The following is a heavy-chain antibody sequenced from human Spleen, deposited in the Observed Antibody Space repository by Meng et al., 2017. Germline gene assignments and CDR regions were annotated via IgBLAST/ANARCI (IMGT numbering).Heavy chain of an antibody. Sequence: GESLKISCAASGFTFDDYGMSWVCQAPGKGLEWVSGINWNGGSTGYADSVKGRFTISRDNAKNSLYLQMYSLTAEDTAVYYCARISGDRGGDFDYWGQGTLVTVSS. D-gene: IGHD3-16*01. V-gene: IGHV3-20*04. J-gene: IGHJ4*02. CDR1: GFTFDDYG. CDR2: INWNGGST. CDR3: ARISGDRGGDFDY.